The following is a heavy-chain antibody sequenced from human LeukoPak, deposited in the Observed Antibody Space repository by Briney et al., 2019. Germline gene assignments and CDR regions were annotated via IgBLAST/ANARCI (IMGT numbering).Heavy chain of an antibody. Sequence: SETLSLTCTVSGGSISSSSYYWGWIRQPPGKGLEWIGSIYYSGSTYYNPSLKSRVTISVDTSKNQFSLKLSSVTAADTAVYYCARGPPSRDFWSGYYYYFDYWGQGTLVTVSS. V-gene: IGHV4-39*07. CDR3: ARGPPSRDFWSGYYYYFDY. D-gene: IGHD3-3*01. CDR2: IYYSGST. J-gene: IGHJ4*02. CDR1: GGSISSSSYY.